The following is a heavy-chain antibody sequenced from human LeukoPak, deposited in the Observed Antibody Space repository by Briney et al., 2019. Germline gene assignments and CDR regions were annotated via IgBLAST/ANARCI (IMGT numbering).Heavy chain of an antibody. J-gene: IGHJ5*02. D-gene: IGHD6-13*01. CDR2: ISGSGRSR. CDR1: GFTFNSYG. Sequence: PGGSLSVSCAPSGFTFNSYGMHWLGQAPGKGLEGVSAISGSGRSRYYAYSVKGRFTISRDNAKNTLYLQMNSLRAEDTAVYYCAKLPGIAAAGTGWFDPWGQGTLVTVSS. CDR3: AKLPGIAAAGTGWFDP. V-gene: IGHV3-23*01.